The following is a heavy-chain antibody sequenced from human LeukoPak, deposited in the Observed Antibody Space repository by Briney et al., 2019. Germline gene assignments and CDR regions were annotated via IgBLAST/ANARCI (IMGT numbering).Heavy chain of an antibody. CDR2: IYSGGST. V-gene: IGHV3-53*05. J-gene: IGHJ4*02. CDR3: ARAGVGYCTNGVCYTDDY. Sequence: GGSLRLSCAASGFTVSSNYMSWVRQAPGKGLEWVSVIYSGGSTYYADSVKGRFTISRDNSKNTLYLQMNSLRAEDTAVYYCARAGVGYCTNGVCYTDDYWGQGTLVTVSS. D-gene: IGHD2-8*01. CDR1: GFTVSSNY.